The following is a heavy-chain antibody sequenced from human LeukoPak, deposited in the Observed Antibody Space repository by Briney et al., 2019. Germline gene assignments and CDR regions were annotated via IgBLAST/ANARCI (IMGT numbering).Heavy chain of an antibody. Sequence: ASVKVSCKASGYTFTSYAMHWVRQAPGQRLEWMGWINAGNGNTKYSQKFQGRVTITRDTSASTAYMELSSLRSEDTAVYYCARAPHIPHSYGLKVAFDIWGQGTMVTVSS. CDR3: ARAPHIPHSYGLKVAFDI. J-gene: IGHJ3*02. V-gene: IGHV1-3*01. D-gene: IGHD5-18*01. CDR2: INAGNGNT. CDR1: GYTFTSYA.